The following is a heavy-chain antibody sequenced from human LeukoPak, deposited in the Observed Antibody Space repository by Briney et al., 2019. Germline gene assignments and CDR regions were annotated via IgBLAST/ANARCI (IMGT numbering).Heavy chain of an antibody. CDR1: GYAFTGYY. J-gene: IGHJ4*02. Sequence: ASVKVSCKTSGYAFTGYYLHWVRQAPGQRLEWMGWINPNTGDTTYAQKFQGRVTMTRDTSISTAYMELASLTSDDTAVYYCEREDFWGQGTLVIVSS. CDR2: INPNTGDT. CDR3: EREDF. D-gene: IGHD2/OR15-2a*01. V-gene: IGHV1-2*02.